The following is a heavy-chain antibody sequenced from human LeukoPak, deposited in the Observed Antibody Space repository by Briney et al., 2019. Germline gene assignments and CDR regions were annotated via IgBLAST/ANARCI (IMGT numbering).Heavy chain of an antibody. CDR2: IYYSGST. CDR1: GGSISSYY. V-gene: IGHV4-59*01. Sequence: SETLSLTCTVSGGSISSYYWSWIRQPPGKGLEWIGYIYYSGSTNYNPSLKSRVTISVDTSKNQFSLKLSSVTAADTAVYYCARVSLYCSGGSCYSFFDYWGQGTLVTVSS. CDR3: ARVSLYCSGGSCYSFFDY. D-gene: IGHD2-15*01. J-gene: IGHJ4*02.